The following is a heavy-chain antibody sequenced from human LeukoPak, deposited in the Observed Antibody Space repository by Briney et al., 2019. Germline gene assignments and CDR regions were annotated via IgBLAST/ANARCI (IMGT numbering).Heavy chain of an antibody. CDR1: GFTFSPSA. CDR3: AKDIFAWSFHN. Sequence: GGSLRLSCAASGFTFSPSAMSWVRQAPGKGLQWVSGIGGDSRTHYTDSVEGRFTISRDNSKNVLYLQMDNLRVEDTAVYYCAKDIFAWSFHNWGKGTLVTVS. CDR2: IGGDSRT. J-gene: IGHJ4*02. D-gene: IGHD3-3*01. V-gene: IGHV3-23*01.